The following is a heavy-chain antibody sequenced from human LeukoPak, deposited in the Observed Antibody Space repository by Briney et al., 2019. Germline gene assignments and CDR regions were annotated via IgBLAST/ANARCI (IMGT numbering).Heavy chain of an antibody. J-gene: IGHJ4*02. CDR1: GFTFSNYV. V-gene: IGHV3-23*01. Sequence: GGSLRLSCAASGFTFSNYVMSWARQAPGKGLEWVSSISESVGRTYYADSVKGRFTISRDNSKNTLYLQMNTLRAEDTAFYYCAKDHGGTGKTNWGQGTLVTVSS. D-gene: IGHD7-27*01. CDR2: ISESVGRT. CDR3: AKDHGGTGKTN.